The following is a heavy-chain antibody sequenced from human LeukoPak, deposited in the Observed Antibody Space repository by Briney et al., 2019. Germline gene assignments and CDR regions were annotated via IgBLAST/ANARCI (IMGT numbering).Heavy chain of an antibody. CDR1: GGSINSGDYY. CDR2: IFHTGNT. J-gene: IGHJ1*01. V-gene: IGHV4-30-2*01. D-gene: IGHD3-22*01. CDR3: ARGTNPYYESTGYYKTDASAEYFQH. Sequence: SETLSLTCSVSGGSINSGDYYWSWIRQPPGKGLEWIGYIFHTGNTYYNPSLKGRVSMSVDRSKNQFSLTLISVTAADTAVYYCARGTNPYYESTGYYKTDASAEYFQHWGQGTLVTVSS.